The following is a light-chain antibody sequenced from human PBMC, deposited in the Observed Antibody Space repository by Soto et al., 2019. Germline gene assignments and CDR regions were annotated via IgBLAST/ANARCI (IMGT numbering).Light chain of an antibody. CDR2: GAS. Sequence: EIVLTQSPGTLSLSPGKRATISCTASQTIISRSLAWSQQRPGQAPRLLIYGASIRATGVPDRFSGRASGTDFTLTNSRLEPEDFGVYYCQLYGRSDPITFGPGPKVDI. CDR1: QTIISRS. V-gene: IGKV3-20*01. J-gene: IGKJ3*01. CDR3: QLYGRSDPIT.